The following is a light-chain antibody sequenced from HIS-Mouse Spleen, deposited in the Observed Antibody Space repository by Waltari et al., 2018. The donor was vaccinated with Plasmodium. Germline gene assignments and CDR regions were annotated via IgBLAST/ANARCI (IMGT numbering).Light chain of an antibody. V-gene: IGLV2-23*01. CDR3: CSYAGSSTYV. CDR2: EGS. Sequence: QSALTQPASVSGSPGQSSTISCTGTSSVVWGFNLFSWNQQHPGKTPKLMIYEGSKRPSGVSNRFSGSKSGNTASLTISGLQAEDEADYYCCSYAGSSTYVFGTGTKVTVL. CDR1: SSVVWGFNL. J-gene: IGLJ1*01.